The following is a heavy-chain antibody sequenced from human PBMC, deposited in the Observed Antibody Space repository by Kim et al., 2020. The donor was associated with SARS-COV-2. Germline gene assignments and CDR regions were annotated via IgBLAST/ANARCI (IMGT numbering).Heavy chain of an antibody. Sequence: ASVKVSCKASGYTFTSSHIQWVRQAPGQGLEWVGIINPSGGSTTYAQKLHGRVTMTRDTSTGTVYMELSSLRSEDTALYYCARGTWGGGGWGYGSGQYNRFDPWGQGTLVTVSS. D-gene: IGHD3-10*01. CDR2: INPSGGST. J-gene: IGHJ5*02. CDR3: ARGTWGGGGWGYGSGQYNRFDP. CDR1: GYTFTSSH. V-gene: IGHV1-46*03.